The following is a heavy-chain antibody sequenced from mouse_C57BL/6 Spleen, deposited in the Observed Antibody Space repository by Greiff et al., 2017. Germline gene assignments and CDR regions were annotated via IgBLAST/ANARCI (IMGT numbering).Heavy chain of an antibody. CDR2: ISDGGSYT. D-gene: IGHD3-1*01. J-gene: IGHJ4*01. Sequence: EVQRVESGGGLVKPGGSLKLSCAASGFTFSSYAMSWVRQTPEKRLEWVATISDGGSYTYYPDNVKGRFTISRDNAKNNLYLQMSHLKSEDTAMYYCARDRGSYYYFMDYWGQGTSVTVSS. CDR1: GFTFSSYA. V-gene: IGHV5-4*01. CDR3: ARDRGSYYYFMDY.